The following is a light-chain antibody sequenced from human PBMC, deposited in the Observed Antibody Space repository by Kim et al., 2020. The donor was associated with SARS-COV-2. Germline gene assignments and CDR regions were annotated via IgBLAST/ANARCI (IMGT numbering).Light chain of an antibody. Sequence: DIQMTQSPSSLSASVGDRVTITCLASQSISSYLNWYQQKPGKAPKLLIYAASSLQSGVPSRFSGSGSGIDFTLTISSLQPEDFASYYCQQCYSTPLTFGGGTKVDI. J-gene: IGKJ4*01. V-gene: IGKV1-39*01. CDR3: QQCYSTPLT. CDR2: AAS. CDR1: QSISSY.